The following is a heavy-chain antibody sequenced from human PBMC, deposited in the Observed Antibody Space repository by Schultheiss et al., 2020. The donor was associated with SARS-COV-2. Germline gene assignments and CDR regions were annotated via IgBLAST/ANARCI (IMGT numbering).Heavy chain of an antibody. J-gene: IGHJ1*01. Sequence: GESLKISCAASGFTVSSNYMSWVRQAPGKGLEWVSAIGTAGDPYYPGSVKGRFTISRDNSKNTLYLQMNSLRAEDTAVYYCAIPYSSSWYVGGYFQHWGQGTLVTVSS. CDR3: AIPYSSSWYVGGYFQH. D-gene: IGHD6-13*01. CDR2: IGTAGDP. CDR1: GFTVSSNY. V-gene: IGHV3-53*01.